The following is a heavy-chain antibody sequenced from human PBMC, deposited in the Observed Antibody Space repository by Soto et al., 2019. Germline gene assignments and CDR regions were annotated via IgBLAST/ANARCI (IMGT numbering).Heavy chain of an antibody. CDR3: ARAGVDSSSWYFSYYYYYGMDV. CDR2: INSDGSST. Sequence: GGSLRLSCAASGFTFSSYWMHWVRQAPGKGLVWVSRINSDGSSTSYADSVKGRFTISRDNAKNTLYLQMNSLRAEDTAVYYCARAGVDSSSWYFSYYYYYGMDVWGQGTTVTVSS. V-gene: IGHV3-74*01. J-gene: IGHJ6*02. CDR1: GFTFSSYW. D-gene: IGHD6-13*01.